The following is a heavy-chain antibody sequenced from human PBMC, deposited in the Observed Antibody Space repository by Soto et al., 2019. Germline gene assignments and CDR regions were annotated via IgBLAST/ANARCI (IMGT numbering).Heavy chain of an antibody. V-gene: IGHV3-30*03. D-gene: IGHD7-27*01. J-gene: IGHJ6*02. CDR3: ARDLRQGASGATVYGMDV. Sequence: QVQLVESGGGEVQPGTSLRLSCIASGFIFSNNGMHWVRQAPGKGLEWVALVSHDGRKTFYAYSVKGRLTIYRDNSKNTVYLHMNNLRPEDTAVYRCARDLRQGASGATVYGMDVWGQGTTVTVSS. CDR2: VSHDGRKT. CDR1: GFIFSNNG.